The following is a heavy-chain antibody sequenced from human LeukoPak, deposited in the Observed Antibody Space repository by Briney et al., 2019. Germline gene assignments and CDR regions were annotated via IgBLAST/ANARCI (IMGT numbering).Heavy chain of an antibody. CDR2: IGNTET. V-gene: IGHV3-23*01. CDR3: ARDGQAFNSNWDYFEY. Sequence: GESLRLSCVASGFTFDTFAMSWVRLAPGKGLEWVSGIGNTETYYADSVKGWFTISRDNSKSAIYLHMNNLRAEDTALYYCARDGQAFNSNWDYFEYWGQGTPVTVSS. D-gene: IGHD7-27*01. CDR1: GFTFDTFA. J-gene: IGHJ4*02.